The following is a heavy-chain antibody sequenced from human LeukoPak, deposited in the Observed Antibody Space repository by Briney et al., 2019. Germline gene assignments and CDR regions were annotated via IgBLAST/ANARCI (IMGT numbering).Heavy chain of an antibody. CDR1: GGSISSTTYY. CDR3: ARISWWGAFDI. J-gene: IGHJ3*02. Sequence: SETLSLTCIVSGGSISSTTYYWSWIRQPPGKGLEWIGEINHSGSTNYNPSLKSRVTISVDTSKNQFSLKLSSVTAANTAVYYCARISWWGAFDIWGQGTMVTVSS. CDR2: INHSGST. D-gene: IGHD6-13*01. V-gene: IGHV4-39*07.